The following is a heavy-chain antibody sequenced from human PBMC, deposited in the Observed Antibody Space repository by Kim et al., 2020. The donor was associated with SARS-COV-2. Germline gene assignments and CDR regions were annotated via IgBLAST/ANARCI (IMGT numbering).Heavy chain of an antibody. CDR1: GGSFSGYY. CDR2: INHSGST. V-gene: IGHV4-34*01. Sequence: SETLSLTCAVYGGSFSGYYWSWIRQPPGKGLEWIGEINHSGSTNYNPSLKSRVTISVDTSKNQFSLKLSSVTAADTAVYYCARWGKRYSSGWEYYYYYGMDVWGQGTTVTVSS. J-gene: IGHJ6*02. CDR3: ARWGKRYSSGWEYYYYYGMDV. D-gene: IGHD6-19*01.